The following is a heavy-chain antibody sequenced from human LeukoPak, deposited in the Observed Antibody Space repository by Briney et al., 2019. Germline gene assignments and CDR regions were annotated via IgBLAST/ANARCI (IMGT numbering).Heavy chain of an antibody. CDR3: TRDETGIDY. V-gene: IGHV3-20*04. CDR1: GFIFDDFG. Sequence: GGSLRLSCAASGFIFDDFGMTWVRQAPGKGLEWVSSINWNGDITPYADSVKGRFTISRDNAKNALYLQMNSLRPEDTALYFCTRDETGIDYRGRGTLVTVSS. D-gene: IGHD1-1*01. J-gene: IGHJ4*02. CDR2: INWNGDIT.